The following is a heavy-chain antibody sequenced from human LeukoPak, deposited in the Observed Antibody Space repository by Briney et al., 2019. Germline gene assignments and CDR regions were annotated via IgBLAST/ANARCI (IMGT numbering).Heavy chain of an antibody. CDR3: ARDSPDVLRYFDWTTSLEYFQH. Sequence: TGGSLRLSCAASGFTSSSYWMSWVRQAPGKGLEWVANIKQDGSEKYYVDSVKGRFTISRDNAKNSLYLQMNSLRAEDTAVYYCARDSPDVLRYFDWTTSLEYFQHWGQGTLVTVSS. CDR1: GFTSSSYW. CDR2: IKQDGSEK. D-gene: IGHD3-9*01. V-gene: IGHV3-7*01. J-gene: IGHJ1*01.